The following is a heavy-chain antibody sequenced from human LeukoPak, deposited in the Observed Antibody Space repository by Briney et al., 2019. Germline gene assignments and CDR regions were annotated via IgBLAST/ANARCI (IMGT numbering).Heavy chain of an antibody. V-gene: IGHV3-73*01. J-gene: IGHJ4*02. Sequence: GGSLKLSCAASGFTFSGSAMHWVRQASGKGLEWVGRIRSKANSYATAYAASVKGRFTISRDNSKNTLYLQMNSLRAEDTAVYYCAKDQVAVAGRGSDYWGQGTLVTVSS. CDR2: IRSKANSYAT. D-gene: IGHD6-19*01. CDR1: GFTFSGSA. CDR3: AKDQVAVAGRGSDY.